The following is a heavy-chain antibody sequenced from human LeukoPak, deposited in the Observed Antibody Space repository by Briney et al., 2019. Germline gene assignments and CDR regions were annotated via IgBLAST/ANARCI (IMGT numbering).Heavy chain of an antibody. Sequence: GASVKVSCKASGYTFTSYGISWVRQAPGQGLEWMGWISAYNGNTNYAQKLQGRVTMTTDKSTSTAYMELSSLRSEDTAVYYCAREIFGTSDYYGSGARYWFDPWGQGTLVTVSS. J-gene: IGHJ5*02. D-gene: IGHD3-10*01. CDR3: AREIFGTSDYYGSGARYWFDP. V-gene: IGHV1-18*01. CDR2: ISAYNGNT. CDR1: GYTFTSYG.